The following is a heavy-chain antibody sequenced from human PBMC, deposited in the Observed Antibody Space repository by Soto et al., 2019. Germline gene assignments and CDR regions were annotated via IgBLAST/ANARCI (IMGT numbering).Heavy chain of an antibody. J-gene: IGHJ4*02. Sequence: EVQLVESGGGLVQPGGSLRLSCAASGFSFSSYDMHWVRQVTGKGLEWVSTIAAGGGTDYAGSVKGRFTISRDNGKNSLYLQMNSLSAGDTAVYYCVGGLGVSCRWSGSYVCSSSPPDYWGQGTLVTVSS. CDR1: GFSFSSYD. CDR2: IAAGGGT. CDR3: VGGLGVSCRWSGSYVCSSSPPDY. D-gene: IGHD2-15*01. V-gene: IGHV3-13*01.